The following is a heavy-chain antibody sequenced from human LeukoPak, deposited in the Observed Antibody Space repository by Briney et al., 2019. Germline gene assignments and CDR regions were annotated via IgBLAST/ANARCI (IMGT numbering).Heavy chain of an antibody. CDR1: GYTFTGYF. J-gene: IGHJ4*02. V-gene: IGHV1-2*02. CDR3: ARGGDIADRPFDY. D-gene: IGHD6-6*01. Sequence: SVKVSCKASGYTFTGYFMHWVRQAPGQGLECMGWINPNSGGTNYAQKFQGRVTMTRDTSITTAYMELGSLRSDDTALYFCARGGDIADRPFDYWGQGTLVTVSS. CDR2: INPNSGGT.